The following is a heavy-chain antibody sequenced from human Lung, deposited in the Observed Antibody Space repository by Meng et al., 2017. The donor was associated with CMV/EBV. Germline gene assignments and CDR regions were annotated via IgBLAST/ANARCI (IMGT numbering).Heavy chain of an antibody. CDR1: GGSIGSGGYY. CDR3: AREAGRDGYATPKFDY. Sequence: QGQTTGSGPGLVKPSQTLSLTCNVSGGSIGSGGYYWSWIRQHPGKGLEWIGYIYYTGSTFYNPSLKSRVTISVDTSKNQFSLKLIPATAADTAVYYCAREAGRDGYATPKFDYWGQGTLVTVSS. V-gene: IGHV4-31*03. CDR2: IYYTGST. J-gene: IGHJ4*02. D-gene: IGHD5-24*01.